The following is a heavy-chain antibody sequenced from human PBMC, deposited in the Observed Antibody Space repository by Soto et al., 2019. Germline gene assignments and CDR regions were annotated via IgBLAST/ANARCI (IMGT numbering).Heavy chain of an antibody. CDR3: ARVAKLQSNCSGGSCYLYYYYYYMDV. Sequence: GGSLRLSCAASGFTFSSYWMSWVRQAPGKGLEWVANIKQDGSEKYYVDSVKGRFTISRDNAKNSLYLQMNSLRAEDTAVYYCARVAKLQSNCSGGSCYLYYYYYYMDVWGKGTTVTVSS. CDR1: GFTFSSYW. D-gene: IGHD2-15*01. CDR2: IKQDGSEK. J-gene: IGHJ6*03. V-gene: IGHV3-7*01.